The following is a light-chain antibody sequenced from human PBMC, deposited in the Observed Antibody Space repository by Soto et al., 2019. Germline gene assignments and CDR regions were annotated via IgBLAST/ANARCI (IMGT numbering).Light chain of an antibody. CDR1: SDSVSTNYY. V-gene: IGLV8-61*01. CDR3: VLYMTSGISV. J-gene: IGLJ7*01. CDR2: STN. Sequence: QAVVTQEPSFSVSPGGTVTLTCGLSSDSVSTNYYPSWHQQTPGQAPRTLIYSTNIRSSGVPDRFSGSILGNKAALTIAGAQADDESDYYCVLYMTSGISVFGGGTQLTVL.